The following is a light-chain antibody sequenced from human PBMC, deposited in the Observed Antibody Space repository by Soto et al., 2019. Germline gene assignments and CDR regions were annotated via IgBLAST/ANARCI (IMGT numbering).Light chain of an antibody. CDR2: GAS. V-gene: IGKV1-39*01. Sequence: DIQMTQSPSALSASVGDRVTITFRASQCISTYLNWYQQKPGKAPKLLIYGASSLQSGVPSRFSGSGSGTAFTLTNSSLQPEDFGTYYCQQSFSTPRTFGQGTKVDIK. J-gene: IGKJ1*01. CDR3: QQSFSTPRT. CDR1: QCISTY.